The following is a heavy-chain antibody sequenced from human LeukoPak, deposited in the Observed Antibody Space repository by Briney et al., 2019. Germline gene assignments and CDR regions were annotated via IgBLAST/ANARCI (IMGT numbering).Heavy chain of an antibody. V-gene: IGHV1-69*13. Sequence: ASVKVSCKASGGTFSSYAISWVRQAPGQGLEWMGGIIPIFGTANYAQKFQGRVTITADESTSTAYMELSSLRSEDTAVYYCVRTVRDALDYWGQGTLVTVSS. CDR3: VRTVRDALDY. D-gene: IGHD2-8*01. J-gene: IGHJ4*02. CDR1: GGTFSSYA. CDR2: IIPIFGTA.